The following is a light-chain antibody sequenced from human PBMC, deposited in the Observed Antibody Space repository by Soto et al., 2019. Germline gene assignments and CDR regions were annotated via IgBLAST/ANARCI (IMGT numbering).Light chain of an antibody. J-gene: IGKJ1*01. CDR2: GAS. V-gene: IGKV3-20*01. Sequence: EIVLTQAPVTLSLSPGEVATLSCRASQSVSSSYLAWYQQKPGQAPRLLIYGASSRATGIPDRFSGSGSGTAFTLTISRLEPEDFAVYYCQQYGSSPTTFGQGTKVDI. CDR3: QQYGSSPTT. CDR1: QSVSSSY.